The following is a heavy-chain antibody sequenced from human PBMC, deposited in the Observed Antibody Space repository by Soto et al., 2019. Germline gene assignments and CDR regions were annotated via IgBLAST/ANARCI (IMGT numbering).Heavy chain of an antibody. CDR1: GYIFTDYY. CDR3: ARPYCNSNSCHNLFDS. Sequence: GASVEVSCKASGYIFTDYYINWVRQAPGQGLEWMGWINPKSGDTDYAQNFQGIVTMTTDTSITTAYMELSRLRSDDTAVYYCARPYCNSNSCHNLFDSWGQGTLVTVSS. CDR2: INPKSGDT. V-gene: IGHV1-2*02. J-gene: IGHJ5*01. D-gene: IGHD2-2*01.